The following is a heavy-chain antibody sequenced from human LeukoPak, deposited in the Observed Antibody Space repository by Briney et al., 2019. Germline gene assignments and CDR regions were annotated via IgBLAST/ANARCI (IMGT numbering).Heavy chain of an antibody. CDR2: IKSKTDGGTT. Sequence: GGSLRLSCAASGFTFSNAWMSWVRQAPGKGLEWVGRIKSKTDGGTTDYAAPVKGRFTISRDDSKNTLYLQMNSLKTEDTAVYYSTTRYCSSTSCSEVMDVWGKGTTVTVSS. D-gene: IGHD2-2*01. J-gene: IGHJ6*04. CDR3: TTRYCSSTSCSEVMDV. V-gene: IGHV3-15*01. CDR1: GFTFSNAW.